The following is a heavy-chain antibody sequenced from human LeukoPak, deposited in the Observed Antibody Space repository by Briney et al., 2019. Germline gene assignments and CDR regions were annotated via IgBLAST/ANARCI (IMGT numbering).Heavy chain of an antibody. Sequence: GASVKVSCKASGGTFSSYAISWVRQAPGQGLEWMGGIIPIFGTANYAQKLQGRVTMTTDTSTSTAYMDLRSLRSDDTAVYYCARSGLGTYYYYGMDVWGQGTTVTVSS. CDR1: GGTFSSYA. J-gene: IGHJ6*02. D-gene: IGHD3-10*01. CDR3: ARSGLGTYYYYGMDV. V-gene: IGHV1-69*05. CDR2: IIPIFGTA.